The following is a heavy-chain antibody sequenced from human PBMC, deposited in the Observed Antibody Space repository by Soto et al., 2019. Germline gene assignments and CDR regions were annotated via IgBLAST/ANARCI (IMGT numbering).Heavy chain of an antibody. Sequence: SETLSLTCTVSGGSISSGGYYWSWIRQHPGKGMEWIGYIYYSGSTYYNPSLKSRVTISVETSKNQFSLKLSSVTAADTAVYYCARDVLTASDWLDPWGQGTPVTVSS. CDR2: IYYSGST. CDR1: GGSISSGGYY. D-gene: IGHD3-9*01. J-gene: IGHJ5*02. V-gene: IGHV4-31*03. CDR3: ARDVLTASDWLDP.